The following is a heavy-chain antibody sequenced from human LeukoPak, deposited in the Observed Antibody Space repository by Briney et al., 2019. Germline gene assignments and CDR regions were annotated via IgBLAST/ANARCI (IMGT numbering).Heavy chain of an antibody. J-gene: IGHJ5*02. Sequence: KPSENLSFTCTVSGGSSSSSSYYWGWLRQPPGKRLERIGSVYYSGSTYYNPSLKSRVTISVDTSKNQFSLKLSSVTAADTAVYYCARGAYDFWIPNWFDPWGQGTLVTVSS. D-gene: IGHD3-3*01. V-gene: IGHV4-39*07. CDR1: GGSSSSSSYY. CDR3: ARGAYDFWIPNWFDP. CDR2: VYYSGST.